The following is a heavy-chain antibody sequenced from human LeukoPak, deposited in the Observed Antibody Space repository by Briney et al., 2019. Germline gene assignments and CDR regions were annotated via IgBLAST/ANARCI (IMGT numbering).Heavy chain of an antibody. V-gene: IGHV3-23*01. D-gene: IGHD5-12*01. CDR3: AKDGYSGYDWGVDY. CDR2: ISGSGGRT. J-gene: IGHJ4*02. CDR1: GFTFSNYA. Sequence: GGSLRLSCAASGFTFSNYAMSWVRQAPGKGLEWVSAISGSGGRTYYADSVKGRFTVSRDNPKNTLYLQMNSLRAEDTAVYYCAKDGYSGYDWGVDYWGQGTLVTVSS.